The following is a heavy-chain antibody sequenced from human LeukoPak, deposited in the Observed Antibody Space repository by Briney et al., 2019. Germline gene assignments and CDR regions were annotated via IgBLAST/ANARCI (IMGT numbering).Heavy chain of an antibody. CDR2: IYPRDGST. D-gene: IGHD1-26*01. Sequence: ASVQVSCKASGYSFTSNYIHWVRQAPGQGLEWMGMIYPRDGSTSYAQKFQGRVTVTRDTSTSTVHMELSGLRSEDTAVYYCAREGMKEWELLGGFDYWGQGTLVTVSS. CDR3: AREGMKEWELLGGFDY. J-gene: IGHJ4*02. V-gene: IGHV1-46*01. CDR1: GYSFTSNY.